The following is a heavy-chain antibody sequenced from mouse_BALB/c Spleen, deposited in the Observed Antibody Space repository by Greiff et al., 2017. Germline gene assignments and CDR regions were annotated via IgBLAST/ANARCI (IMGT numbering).Heavy chain of an antibody. V-gene: IGHV5-12-2*01. Sequence: EVQRVESGGGLVQPGGSLKLSCAASGFTFSSYTMSWVRQTPEKRLEWVAYISNGGGSTYYPDTVKGRFTISRDNAKNTLYLQMSSLKSEDTAMYYCARSYDYDGDYYAMDYWGQGTSVTVSS. J-gene: IGHJ4*01. CDR2: ISNGGGST. CDR1: GFTFSSYT. CDR3: ARSYDYDGDYYAMDY. D-gene: IGHD2-4*01.